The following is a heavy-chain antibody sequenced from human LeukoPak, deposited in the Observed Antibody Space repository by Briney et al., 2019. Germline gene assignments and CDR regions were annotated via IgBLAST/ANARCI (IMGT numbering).Heavy chain of an antibody. D-gene: IGHD5/OR15-5a*01. V-gene: IGHV3-7*03. Sequence: GGSLRLSCAGSGFTFNRHWMSWVRQAPGKGLEWVANIKGDGSEKYYVDSVKGRFTISRDNAKNSLYLQMSSLRGEDTAVYYCARDSLGMSTLDSWGQGTLVTVSS. CDR2: IKGDGSEK. CDR3: ARDSLGMSTLDS. CDR1: GFTFNRHW. J-gene: IGHJ4*02.